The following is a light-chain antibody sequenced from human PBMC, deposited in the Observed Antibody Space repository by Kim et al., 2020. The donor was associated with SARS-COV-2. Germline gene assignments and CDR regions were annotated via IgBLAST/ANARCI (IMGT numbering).Light chain of an antibody. CDR1: QSVNSIY. CDR2: SAS. Sequence: EIVLTQSPDALSLSPGERATLSCRASQSVNSIYLAWYQQKPGQAPRLLIYSASNRATAIADRFSGSGSGTDFTLTITTLQPEDVAVYYCQHYGYSPWTFGRGTKVDIK. CDR3: QHYGYSPWT. J-gene: IGKJ1*01. V-gene: IGKV3-20*01.